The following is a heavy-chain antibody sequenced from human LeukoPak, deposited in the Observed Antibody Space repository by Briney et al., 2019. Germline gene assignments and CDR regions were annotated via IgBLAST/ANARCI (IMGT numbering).Heavy chain of an antibody. Sequence: SETLSLTCAVYGGSFSGYYWSWIRQPPGKGLEWIGEINHSGSTNYNPSLKSRVTISVDTSKNQFSLKLSSVTAADTAVYYCARDQPTYYYDSSGYYLHWGQGTLVTVSS. CDR1: GGSFSGYY. J-gene: IGHJ4*02. V-gene: IGHV4-34*01. D-gene: IGHD3-22*01. CDR2: INHSGST. CDR3: ARDQPTYYYDSSGYYLH.